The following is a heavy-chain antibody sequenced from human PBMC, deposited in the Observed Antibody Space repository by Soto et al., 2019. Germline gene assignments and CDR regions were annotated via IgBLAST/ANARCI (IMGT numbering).Heavy chain of an antibody. CDR1: GYPFTSYG. Sequence: GSVEGYLKASGYPFTSYGISLVRQAPGQGLEWMGWISAYNGNTNYAQKLQGRVTMTTDTSTSTAYMELRSLRSDDTALYYCPRHDSSGSYYDAFDIWGQGAMVTVSS. CDR3: PRHDSSGSYYDAFDI. D-gene: IGHD3-22*01. CDR2: ISAYNGNT. V-gene: IGHV1-18*04. J-gene: IGHJ3*02.